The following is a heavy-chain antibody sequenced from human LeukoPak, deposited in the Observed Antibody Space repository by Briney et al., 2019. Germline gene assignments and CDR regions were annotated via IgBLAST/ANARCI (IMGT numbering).Heavy chain of an antibody. V-gene: IGHV3-23*01. J-gene: IGHJ4*02. CDR3: ARFDMVRGVKFDY. D-gene: IGHD3-10*01. Sequence: GGTLRLSCAASGFTFSSYGMSWVRQAPGKGLEWVSAISGSGGSTYYADSVKGRFTISRDNSKNTLYLQMNSLRAEDTAVYYCARFDMVRGVKFDYWGQGTLVTVSS. CDR1: GFTFSSYG. CDR2: ISGSGGST.